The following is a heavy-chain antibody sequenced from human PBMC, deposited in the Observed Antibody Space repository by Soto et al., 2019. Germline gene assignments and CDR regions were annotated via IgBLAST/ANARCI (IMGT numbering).Heavy chain of an antibody. D-gene: IGHD4-17*01. J-gene: IGHJ4*02. V-gene: IGHV5-51*01. CDR3: VLSHGDYGIVES. CDR2: IYPGDSDT. CDR1: GFSFITYW. Sequence: GESLKISCKGSGFSFITYWVGWVRQMPGKGLEWMGIIYPGDSDTRYSPSFQGQVTISADKSISTAYLQWSSLKAADTAMYYCVLSHGDYGIVESWGQGTLVTVSS.